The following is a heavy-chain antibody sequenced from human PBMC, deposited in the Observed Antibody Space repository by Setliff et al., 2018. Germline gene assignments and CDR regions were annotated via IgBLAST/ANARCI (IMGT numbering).Heavy chain of an antibody. CDR1: GYTFTSYG. Sequence: ASVKVSCKASGYTFTSYGVHWVRQAPGQRLEWMGRINAANGNTKYSQKFQGRVTITRDTSASTVYMELSSLRYEDTAVYYCANAEVVVAPWGQGTLVTVSS. CDR2: INAANGNT. D-gene: IGHD2-15*01. V-gene: IGHV1-3*01. J-gene: IGHJ4*02. CDR3: ANAEVVVAP.